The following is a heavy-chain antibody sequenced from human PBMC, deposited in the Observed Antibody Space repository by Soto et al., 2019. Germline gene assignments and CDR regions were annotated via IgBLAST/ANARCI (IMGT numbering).Heavy chain of an antibody. CDR3: SKGLEQLASGD. J-gene: IGHJ4*02. CDR2: ISYDGSSK. Sequence: QVQLVESGGGVVQPGRSLRLSCAASGFPFSNYGMHWVRQAPGKGLEWVAVISYDGSSKYYADSVKGRFTISRDNSKNTLYLQMNSLRAEDTAVYYCSKGLEQLASGDWGQGTLVTVSS. D-gene: IGHD1-26*01. CDR1: GFPFSNYG. V-gene: IGHV3-30*18.